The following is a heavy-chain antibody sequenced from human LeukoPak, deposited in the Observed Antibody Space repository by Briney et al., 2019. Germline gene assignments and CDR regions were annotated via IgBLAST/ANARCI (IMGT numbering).Heavy chain of an antibody. CDR3: ARSLAVAALDY. V-gene: IGHV1-69*01. CDR1: GGTFSSYA. J-gene: IGHJ4*02. D-gene: IGHD6-19*01. Sequence: SVKVSCKASGGTFSSYAISWVRQAPGQGLEWTGGIIPIFGTANYAQKFQGRVTITADESRSTAYMELSSLRSEDTAVYYCARSLAVAALDYWGQGTLVTVSS. CDR2: IIPIFGTA.